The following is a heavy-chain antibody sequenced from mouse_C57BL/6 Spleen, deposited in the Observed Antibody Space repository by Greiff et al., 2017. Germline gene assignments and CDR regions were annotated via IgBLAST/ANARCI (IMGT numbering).Heavy chain of an antibody. CDR2: ISYSGST. Sequence: EVQRVESGPGLAKPSQTLSLTCSVTGYSITSDYWNWIRKFPGNKLEYMGYISYSGSTYYNPSLKSRISITRDTSKNQYYLQLNSVTTEDTPTYYGASSYSNYVRFAYGAQGLWSLSLQ. J-gene: IGHJ3*01. V-gene: IGHV3-8*01. D-gene: IGHD2-5*01. CDR1: GYSITSDY. CDR3: ASSYSNYVRFAY.